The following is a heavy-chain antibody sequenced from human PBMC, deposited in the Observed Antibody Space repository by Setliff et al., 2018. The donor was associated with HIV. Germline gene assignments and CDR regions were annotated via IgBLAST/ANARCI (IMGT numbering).Heavy chain of an antibody. Sequence: PSETLSLTCTVSGGSIGSYYWNWIRQPPGKGLEWIGYIYYSGRTNYNPSLKSRVTMSVDTSKNQFSVNLSSVTAADTAVYYCARVGGGYAFDIWGQGTMVTVSS. J-gene: IGHJ3*02. V-gene: IGHV4-59*01. CDR2: IYYSGRT. CDR3: ARVGGGYAFDI. CDR1: GGSIGSYY. D-gene: IGHD3-10*01.